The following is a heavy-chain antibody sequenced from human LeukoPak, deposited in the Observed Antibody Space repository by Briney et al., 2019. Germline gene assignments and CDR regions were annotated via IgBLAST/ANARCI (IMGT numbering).Heavy chain of an antibody. CDR2: MNPNSCNT. V-gene: IGHV1-8*01. D-gene: IGHD6-13*01. CDR1: VYTHTSYD. J-gene: IGHJ6*03. CDR3: ARGRVAAAGRKRIYYYNMDV. Sequence: ASVKVSCKASVYTHTSYDLNWVRQATGQGLEWMGWMNPNSCNTGYAQKCEGRVTMTRNTSISTAYMELSSLRSEDTAVYYCARGRVAAAGRKRIYYYNMDVWGKGTTVTVSS.